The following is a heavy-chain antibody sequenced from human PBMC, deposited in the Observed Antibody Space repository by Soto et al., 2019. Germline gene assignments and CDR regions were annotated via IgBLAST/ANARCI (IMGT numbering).Heavy chain of an antibody. CDR3: ARVGNTRNITGTTAAPYYFDY. CDR1: GFTFDDYG. V-gene: IGHV3-20*01. CDR2: INWNGGST. J-gene: IGHJ4*02. D-gene: IGHD1-7*01. Sequence: GGSLRLSCAASGFTFDDYGMSWVRQAPGKGLEWVSGINWNGGSTGYADSVKGRFTISRDNAKNSLYLQMNSLRAEDTALYHCARVGNTRNITGTTAAPYYFDYWGQGTLVTVSS.